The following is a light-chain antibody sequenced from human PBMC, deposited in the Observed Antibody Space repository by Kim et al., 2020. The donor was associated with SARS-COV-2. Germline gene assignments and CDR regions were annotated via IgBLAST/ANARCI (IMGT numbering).Light chain of an antibody. CDR2: DVG. V-gene: IGLV2-14*03. J-gene: IGLJ3*02. CDR3: SSYTTTTTRV. CDR1: SSNVGGYNY. Sequence: QSALTQPASVSGSPGQSITISCTGTSSNVGGYNYVSWYQQHPGKAPKLMIYDVGTRPSGVSDRFSGSKSGNTASLTISGLQTEDEADYYCSSYTTTTTRVLGGGTQLTV.